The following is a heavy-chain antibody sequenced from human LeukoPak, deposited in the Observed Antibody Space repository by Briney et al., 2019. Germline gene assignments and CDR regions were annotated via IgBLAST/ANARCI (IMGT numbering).Heavy chain of an antibody. CDR3: AAYELWFGEPRYYFDY. CDR1: GYTFTSYG. Sequence: ASVKVSCKASGYTFTSYGISWVRQAPGQGLEWMGWISAYNGNTNYAQKLQGRVTMTTDTSTSTAYMELRSLRSDDTAVYYCAAYELWFGEPRYYFDYWGQGTLVTVSS. V-gene: IGHV1-18*01. CDR2: ISAYNGNT. J-gene: IGHJ4*02. D-gene: IGHD3-10*01.